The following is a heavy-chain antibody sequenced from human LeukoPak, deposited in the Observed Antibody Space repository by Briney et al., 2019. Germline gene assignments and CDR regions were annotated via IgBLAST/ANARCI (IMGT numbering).Heavy chain of an antibody. Sequence: GGSLRLSCAASGFTFSSYSMNWVRQAPGKGLEWVSYISSSSSTIYYADSVKGRFTISRDNAKNSLYLQMNSLRAEDTAVYYCARVDSSGYYYGDDAFDIWGQGTMVTVSS. CDR1: GFTFSSYS. V-gene: IGHV3-48*01. CDR2: ISSSSSTI. D-gene: IGHD3-22*01. CDR3: ARVDSSGYYYGDDAFDI. J-gene: IGHJ3*02.